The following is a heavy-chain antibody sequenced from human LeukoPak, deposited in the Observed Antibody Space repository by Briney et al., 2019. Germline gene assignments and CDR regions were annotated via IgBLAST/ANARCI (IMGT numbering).Heavy chain of an antibody. CDR3: ASGGGDGYNFRYSDY. CDR1: GFTVRNNY. J-gene: IGHJ4*02. Sequence: GGSLRLSRSVSGFTVRNNYVNWVRQAPGKGLEWVSVIYSGGSTFYADSVKGRFTISRDNSKNTLYLQMNSLRAEDTAIYYCASGGGDGYNFRYSDYWGQGTLVTVSS. V-gene: IGHV3-66*01. D-gene: IGHD5-24*01. CDR2: IYSGGST.